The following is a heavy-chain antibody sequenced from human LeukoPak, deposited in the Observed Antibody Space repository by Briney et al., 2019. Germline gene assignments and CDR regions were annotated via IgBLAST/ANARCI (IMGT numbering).Heavy chain of an antibody. CDR1: GFTFSNAW. CDR2: IWYDGSNK. CDR3: ARERARWLPLDY. V-gene: IGHV3-33*08. D-gene: IGHD5-24*01. J-gene: IGHJ4*02. Sequence: GGSLRLSCAASGFTFSNAWMSWVRQAPGEGLEWVAVIWYDGSNKYYADSVKGRFTISRDNSKNTRYLKMNSLRAEDTAVYYCARERARWLPLDYWGQGTLVTVSS.